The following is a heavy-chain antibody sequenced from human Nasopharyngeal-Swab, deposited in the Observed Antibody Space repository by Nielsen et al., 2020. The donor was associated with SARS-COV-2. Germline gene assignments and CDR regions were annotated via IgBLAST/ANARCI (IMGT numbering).Heavy chain of an antibody. J-gene: IGHJ6*02. D-gene: IGHD3-3*01. Sequence: ASVKVSCKASGYTFTSYDINWVRQATGPGLEWMGWMNPNSGNTGYAQKFQGRVTMTRNTSISTAYMELSSLRSEDTAVYYCARAPTGTIFGVVLLYYYGMDVWGQGTTVTVSS. CDR2: MNPNSGNT. CDR3: ARAPTGTIFGVVLLYYYGMDV. CDR1: GYTFTSYD. V-gene: IGHV1-8*01.